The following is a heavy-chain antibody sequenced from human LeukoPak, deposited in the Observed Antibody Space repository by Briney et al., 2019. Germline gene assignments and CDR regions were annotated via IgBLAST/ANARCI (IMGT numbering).Heavy chain of an antibody. Sequence: AGGSLRLSCAVSGFTFRSYAMKWVRQAPGKGLEWVSAITADGSSTHYTISVKGRSIISRDTPKNTLYLQMNNLRAEDTAVYYCAKATIFGVVDYFDYWDQGTLVTVSS. CDR3: AKATIFGVVDYFDY. CDR2: ITADGSST. D-gene: IGHD3-3*01. V-gene: IGHV3-23*01. J-gene: IGHJ4*02. CDR1: GFTFRSYA.